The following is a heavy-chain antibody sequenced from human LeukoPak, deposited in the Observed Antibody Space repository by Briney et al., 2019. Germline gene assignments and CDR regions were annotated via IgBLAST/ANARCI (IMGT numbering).Heavy chain of an antibody. V-gene: IGHV3-21*04. D-gene: IGHD6-6*01. CDR2: ISSDSFYI. Sequence: SGGSLRLSCAASGYTFSSYTMNWVRQAPGKGLEWVSAISSDSFYIYYADSVKGRFTVSRDNAKNSLYLQMNDLRAEDTALYYCTRDKRYTTTSGGGTGIDSWGQGTLVTVSS. CDR3: TRDKRYTTTSGGGTGIDS. CDR1: GYTFSSYT. J-gene: IGHJ4*02.